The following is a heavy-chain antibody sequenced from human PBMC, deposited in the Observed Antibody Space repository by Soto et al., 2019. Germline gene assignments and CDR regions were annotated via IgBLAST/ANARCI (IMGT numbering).Heavy chain of an antibody. CDR2: IYSSGST. CDR3: ATIVGANDD. D-gene: IGHD1-26*01. V-gene: IGHV4-4*07. Sequence: PXETLSLTCTVSGGSIYTYTWTWIRQPAGKGLEWIGHIYSSGSTNYNPSLKSRVSMSVDTSKNQFSLKLSSVTAADTAVYYCATIVGANDDWGQGTLVTVPS. CDR1: GGSIYTYT. J-gene: IGHJ4*02.